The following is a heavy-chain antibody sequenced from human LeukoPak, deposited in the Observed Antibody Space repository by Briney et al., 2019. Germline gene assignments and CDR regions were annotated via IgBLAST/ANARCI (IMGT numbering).Heavy chain of an antibody. J-gene: IGHJ6*03. Sequence: PSETLSLTCTVSGGSISSYYWSWIRQPAGKGLEWIGHIYTSGSTNYNPSLKCRVTISGVTSKNQVSLKLCSVTAADTAVYYCARRVEGYDHHYYGYFMDVWGKRTTVTVSS. CDR1: GGSISSYY. CDR2: IYTSGST. V-gene: IGHV4-4*07. D-gene: IGHD3-3*01. CDR3: ARRVEGYDHHYYGYFMDV.